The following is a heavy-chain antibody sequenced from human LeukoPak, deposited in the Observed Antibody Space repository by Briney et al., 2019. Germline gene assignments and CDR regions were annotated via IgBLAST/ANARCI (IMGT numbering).Heavy chain of an antibody. CDR2: IWYYGGNK. Sequence: EGSLKLSCAASVFTFNSYGMNWVRKAPGKGPDWVAGIWYYGGNKYHEHSVKGRFTISRDNSKNTLYLQINSLKAEDTAVYYCARDGTYRSLGLNWDQGTLVTVSS. V-gene: IGHV3-33*01. CDR3: ARDGTYRSLGLN. CDR1: VFTFNSYG. J-gene: IGHJ4*02. D-gene: IGHD6-6*01.